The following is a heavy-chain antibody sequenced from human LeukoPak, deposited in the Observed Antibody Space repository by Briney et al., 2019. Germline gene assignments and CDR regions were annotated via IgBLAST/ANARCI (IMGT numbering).Heavy chain of an antibody. V-gene: IGHV3-66*04. CDR2: IYSGGNT. Sequence: PGGSLRLSCAASGFTFRHSYINWVRQAPGKGLEWVSIIYSGGNTYYADSVRGRFIISRDNSENTVYLQMNSLRAEDTAVYFCARPRGFAAHYSYYQGVDVWGQGTTVTVSS. D-gene: IGHD2-15*01. CDR3: ARPRGFAAHYSYYQGVDV. CDR1: GFTFRHSY. J-gene: IGHJ6*02.